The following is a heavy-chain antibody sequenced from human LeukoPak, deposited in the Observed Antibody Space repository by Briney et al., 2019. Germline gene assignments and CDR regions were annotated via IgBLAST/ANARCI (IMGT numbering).Heavy chain of an antibody. D-gene: IGHD5-24*01. Sequence: GGSLRLSCAASGFTFSSCEMNGVRQAPGKGLEWVSYISSIGSTIYYADSVKGRFTISRDNAKNSLYLQMNSLRGDDTAVYYCARPMGDGYNYNAFDIWGQGTMVTVSS. CDR2: ISSIGSTI. V-gene: IGHV3-48*03. J-gene: IGHJ3*02. CDR1: GFTFSSCE. CDR3: ARPMGDGYNYNAFDI.